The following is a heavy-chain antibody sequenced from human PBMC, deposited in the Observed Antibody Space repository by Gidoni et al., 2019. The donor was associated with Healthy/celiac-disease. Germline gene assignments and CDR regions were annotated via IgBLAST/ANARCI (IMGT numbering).Heavy chain of an antibody. V-gene: IGHV4-34*01. CDR1: GGSFSGYY. CDR2: INHSGST. Sequence: QVQLQQCGAGLLKPSETLSLTCAVYGGSFSGYYWSWLRQPPGKGLEWMGEINHSGSTNCNPSLKSRVTISVNTSKNQFSLKLSSVTAADTAVYYCARGVRKYSSSSFWWFDPWGQGTLVTVSS. CDR3: ARGVRKYSSSSFWWFDP. D-gene: IGHD6-6*01. J-gene: IGHJ5*02.